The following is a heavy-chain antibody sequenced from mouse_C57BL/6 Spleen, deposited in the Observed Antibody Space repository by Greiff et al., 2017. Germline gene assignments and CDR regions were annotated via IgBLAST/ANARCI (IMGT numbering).Heavy chain of an antibody. D-gene: IGHD2-3*01. Sequence: VKLVESVPGLVAPSQSLSITCTVSGFSLTSYGVDWVRQPPGKGMAWLGVIWGCGSTNYNSALMSRLSISKDNSKSQVVRKMNCLQTDDTAMYYWAKHKGGWLLPSWFAYWGQGTRVTVSA. J-gene: IGHJ3*01. V-gene: IGHV2-9*01. CDR3: AKHKGGWLLPSWFAY. CDR2: IWGCGST. CDR1: GFSLTSYG.